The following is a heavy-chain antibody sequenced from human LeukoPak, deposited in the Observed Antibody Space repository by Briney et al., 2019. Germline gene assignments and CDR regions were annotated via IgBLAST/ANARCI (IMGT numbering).Heavy chain of an antibody. D-gene: IGHD5-12*01. V-gene: IGHV1-69*04. J-gene: IGHJ3*02. CDR3: AGDGRRWLQLIAFDI. Sequence: SVKVSCKASGGTFSSYAISWVRQAPGQGLEWMGRIIPILGIANYAQKFQGRVTITADKSTSTAYMELSSLRSEDTAVYYCAGDGRRWLQLIAFDIWGQGTMVTVSS. CDR1: GGTFSSYA. CDR2: IIPILGIA.